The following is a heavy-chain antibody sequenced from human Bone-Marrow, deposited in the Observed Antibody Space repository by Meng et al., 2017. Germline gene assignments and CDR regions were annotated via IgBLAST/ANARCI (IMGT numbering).Heavy chain of an antibody. CDR1: GFTFSSYS. J-gene: IGHJ6*02. D-gene: IGHD6-6*01. CDR2: ISSSSSYI. V-gene: IGHV3-21*01. CDR3: ASKYSSSFYYYYGMDV. Sequence: GGSLRLSCAASGFTFSSYSMNWVRQAPGKGLEWASSISSSSSYIYYADSVKGRFTISRDNAKNSLYLQMNSLRAEDTAVYYCASKYSSSFYYYYGMDVWGQGTTVTVSS.